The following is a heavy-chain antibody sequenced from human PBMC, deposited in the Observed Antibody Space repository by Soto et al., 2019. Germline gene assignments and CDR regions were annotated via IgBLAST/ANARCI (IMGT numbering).Heavy chain of an antibody. CDR3: AHINGGGNSGVFDF. D-gene: IGHD2-21*02. CDR2: IYWDDDK. Sequence: SGPTLVNPTQTLTLTCTFSGFSLSTSGVGVGCIRQPPGKALEWLALIYWDDDKRYSPSLKSRLTITKDTSKNQVVLTMTNMDPVDTATYYCAHINGGGNSGVFDFWGQGTLVTVSS. CDR1: GFSLSTSGVG. J-gene: IGHJ4*02. V-gene: IGHV2-5*02.